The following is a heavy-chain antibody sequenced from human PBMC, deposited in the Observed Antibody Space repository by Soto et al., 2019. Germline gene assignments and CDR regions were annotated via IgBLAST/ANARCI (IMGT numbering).Heavy chain of an antibody. CDR2: INHSGST. J-gene: IGHJ6*02. Sequence: SETLSLTCAVYGGSFSGYYCSWIRQPPGKGLEWIGEINHSGSTNYNPSLKSRVTISVDTSKNQFSLKLSSVTAADTAVYYCARGYSSSWYDYYGMDVWGQGTTVTVSS. V-gene: IGHV4-34*01. CDR1: GGSFSGYY. CDR3: ARGYSSSWYDYYGMDV. D-gene: IGHD6-13*01.